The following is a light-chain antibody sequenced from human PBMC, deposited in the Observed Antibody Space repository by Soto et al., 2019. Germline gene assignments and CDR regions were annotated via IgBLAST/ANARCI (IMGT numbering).Light chain of an antibody. Sequence: EIVLTQSPGTLSLSPGERATLSCRASQSVSNRYLAWYQQKPGQAPRLHIYGASSRATGIPDRFSGSGSGTDFTLTISRLEPEDFAVYYCQQYGSSLRTFGQGTKLEIK. CDR3: QQYGSSLRT. CDR1: QSVSNRY. CDR2: GAS. V-gene: IGKV3-20*01. J-gene: IGKJ2*02.